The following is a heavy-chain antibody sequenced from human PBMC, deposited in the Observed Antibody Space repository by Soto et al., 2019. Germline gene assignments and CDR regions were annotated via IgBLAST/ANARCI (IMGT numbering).Heavy chain of an antibody. CDR2: ISTSSGTI. D-gene: IGHD2-8*01. CDR1: GVTFSSYS. CDR3: ARDRLLYGGSSSYFDY. V-gene: IGHV3-48*01. J-gene: IGHJ4*01. Sequence: GGSLRLSCAASGVTFSSYSMNWVRQAPGKGLEWASYISTSSGTIYYADSVKGRFTISRDNAKNSLYLQLNSLRAEDTAVYYCARDRLLYGGSSSYFDYWGHGTLVTVSS.